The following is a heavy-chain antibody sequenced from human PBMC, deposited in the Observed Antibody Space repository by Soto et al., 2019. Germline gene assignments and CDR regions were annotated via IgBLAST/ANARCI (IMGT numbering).Heavy chain of an antibody. D-gene: IGHD6-6*01. CDR3: ARASFGWYSSSSGMDV. CDR2: IYYSGST. J-gene: IGHJ6*02. V-gene: IGHV4-59*01. CDR1: GGSISSYY. Sequence: SETLSLTCTVSGGSISSYYWSWIRQPPGKGLEWIGYIYYSGSTNYNPSLKSRVTISVDTSKNQFSLKLSSVTAADTAVYYCARASFGWYSSSSGMDVWGQGTTVTVSS.